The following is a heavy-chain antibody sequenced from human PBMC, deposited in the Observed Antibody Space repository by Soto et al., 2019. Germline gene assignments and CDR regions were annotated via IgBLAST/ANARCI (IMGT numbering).Heavy chain of an antibody. CDR2: IYWDDDK. CDR3: AHIVITFGGVVAYVACDV. Sequence: QITLMESGPTLVKPTETLTLTCTFSGFSLTTRGVGVGWIRQPPGKALEWLAVIYWDDDKRYSPSLKTRLVPTKDPPNNQVVLTMTNMDSVDTATYFCAHIVITFGGVVAYVACDVWGQGTRVTVSS. V-gene: IGHV2-5*02. J-gene: IGHJ3*01. D-gene: IGHD3-16*02. CDR1: GFSLTTRGVG.